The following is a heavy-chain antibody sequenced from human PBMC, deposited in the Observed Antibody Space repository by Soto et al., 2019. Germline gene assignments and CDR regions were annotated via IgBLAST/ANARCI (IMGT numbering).Heavy chain of an antibody. J-gene: IGHJ6*02. CDR1: GFSLSNARMG. CDR3: ARIRTNSTPSPCCEDGRDV. Sequence: QVTLKQAGPVLVEPTQTLTLTCTVSGFSLSNARMGVSWIRQPPGYALEWLAHIFSNDEKSYSTSLKSRLTSSKATSKCQAVLSMNNVDPVGTATYYCARIRTNSTPSPCCEDGRDVGGRGTKGTFS. V-gene: IGHV2-26*01. CDR2: IFSNDEK. D-gene: IGHD2-2*01.